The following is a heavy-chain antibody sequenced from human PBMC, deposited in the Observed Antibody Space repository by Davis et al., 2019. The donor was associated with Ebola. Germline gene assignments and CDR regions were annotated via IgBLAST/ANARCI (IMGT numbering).Heavy chain of an antibody. Sequence: GGSLRLSCAASGFTFSGSAMHWVRQAPGQGLEWMGIINPIGGSTSYPQKFQGRVTMPRDTSTSTVYMELTSLRAEDTAVYYCVTQPRYTAMVKFYDYWGQGTLVTVSS. CDR1: GFTFSGSA. CDR3: VTQPRYTAMVKFYDY. V-gene: IGHV1-46*01. CDR2: INPIGGST. J-gene: IGHJ4*02. D-gene: IGHD5-18*01.